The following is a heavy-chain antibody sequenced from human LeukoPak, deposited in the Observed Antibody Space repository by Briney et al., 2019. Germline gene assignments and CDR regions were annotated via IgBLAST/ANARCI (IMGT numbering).Heavy chain of an antibody. D-gene: IGHD6-13*01. CDR3: ARQAYSSNLGWFDP. Sequence: SETLSLTCTVSGGSISSSTYYWGWIRQPPGKGLEWIGNIYNSGSTYYNPSLKSRVTISVDTSKNQFSLKLSSVTAADTAVYYCARQAYSSNLGWFDPWGQGTLITVSS. CDR1: GGSISSSTYY. V-gene: IGHV4-39*01. J-gene: IGHJ5*02. CDR2: IYNSGST.